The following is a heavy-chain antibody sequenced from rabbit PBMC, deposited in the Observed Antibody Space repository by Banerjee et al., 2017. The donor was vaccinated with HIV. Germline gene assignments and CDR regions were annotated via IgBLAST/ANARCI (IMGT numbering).Heavy chain of an antibody. CDR3: ARSPYAAYGSYGDGFGL. V-gene: IGHV1S45*01. Sequence: QEQLEESGGDLVKPEGSLTLTCTASGFSFSSSYWICWVRQAPGKGLEWIACIDTSSGSTWYASWAKGRFTISKTSSTTVTLQMTSLTAADTATYFCARSPYAAYGSYGDGFGLWGQGTLVTVS. CDR2: IDTSSGST. D-gene: IGHD6-1*01. CDR1: GFSFSSSYW. J-gene: IGHJ3*01.